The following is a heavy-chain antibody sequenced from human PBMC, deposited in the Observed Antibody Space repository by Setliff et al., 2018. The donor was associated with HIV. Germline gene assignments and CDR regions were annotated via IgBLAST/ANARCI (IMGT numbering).Heavy chain of an antibody. CDR3: ARRDGRSMNAFEI. V-gene: IGHV5-51*01. CDR1: DYTFTTYW. J-gene: IGHJ3*02. Sequence: GESPKISCKAVDYTFTTYWIGWVRQMPGEGLEWMGIIYPEDSNIKYNPSFQNQVTISSDKSISTAYLQVHNLKASDTATYYCARRDGRSMNAFEIWGPGTIVTVSS. D-gene: IGHD6-13*01. CDR2: IYPEDSNI.